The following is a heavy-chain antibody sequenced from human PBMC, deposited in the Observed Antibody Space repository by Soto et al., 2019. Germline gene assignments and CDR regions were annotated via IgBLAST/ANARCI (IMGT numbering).Heavy chain of an antibody. J-gene: IGHJ4*02. CDR1: GFTLSSDW. D-gene: IGHD6-25*01. CDR3: ATGAAF. V-gene: IGHV3-74*01. CDR2: INRDGSSI. Sequence: EVQLVESGGGLAQPGGSLRLSCAASGFTLSSDWMHWVRQSPGKGLLWLSRINRDGSSISYADSVKGRFTVSRDNARGTLYLQMNSLRVEDPAVYYCATGAAFRGQGILVTVSS.